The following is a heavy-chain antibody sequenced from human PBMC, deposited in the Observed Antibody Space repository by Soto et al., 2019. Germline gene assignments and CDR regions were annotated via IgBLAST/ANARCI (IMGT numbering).Heavy chain of an antibody. CDR1: GFTFSTFS. CDR2: ISVSSATI. D-gene: IGHD4-17*01. J-gene: IGHJ4*02. V-gene: IGHV3-48*02. Sequence: EVQLVESGGGLVQPGGSLRLSCAASGFTFSTFSMNWVRQTPGKGLEWVSYISVSSATIHYADSVKGRFTISRDNAKNSLYLEMTSVRDDDTAVYYCARDGATTGHWDFWGQGVLVSVSA. CDR3: ARDGATTGHWDF.